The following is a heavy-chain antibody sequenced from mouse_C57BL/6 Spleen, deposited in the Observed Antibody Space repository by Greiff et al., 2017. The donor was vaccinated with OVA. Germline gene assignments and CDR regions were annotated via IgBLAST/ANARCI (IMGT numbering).Heavy chain of an antibody. CDR3: AREDWGYYGYLPVAY. D-gene: IGHD2-3*01. J-gene: IGHJ3*01. Sequence: VQLQQSGPELVKPGASVKISCKASGYSFTGYYMNWVKQSPEKSLEWIGEINPSTGGTTYNQKFKAKATLTVDNSSSTAYMQLEGLTSEASAVCYSAREDWGYYGYLPVAYWGQGTLVTVSA. CDR1: GYSFTGYY. CDR2: INPSTGGT. V-gene: IGHV1-42*01.